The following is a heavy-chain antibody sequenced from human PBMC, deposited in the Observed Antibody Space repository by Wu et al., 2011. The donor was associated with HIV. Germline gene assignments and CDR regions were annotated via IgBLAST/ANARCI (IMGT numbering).Heavy chain of an antibody. CDR1: DYTFTVLL. CDR2: IRPDSGGT. V-gene: IGHV1-2*02. J-gene: IGHJ6*02. CDR3: ARDVETGPGGFLGMDV. D-gene: IGHD3-10*01. Sequence: SVKSPVRLLDYTFTVLLHTLGATGPWTRLEWMGWIRPDSGGTNYEQKFQGRVSMTRDTSISAAFMELRSLTPHDTAVYYCARDVETGPGGFLGMDVWGRGTTVTVSS.